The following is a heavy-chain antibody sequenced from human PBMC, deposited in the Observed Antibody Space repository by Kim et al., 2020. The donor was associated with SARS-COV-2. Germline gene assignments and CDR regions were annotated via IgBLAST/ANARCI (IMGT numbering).Heavy chain of an antibody. Sequence: GGSLRLSCAASGFTFSSYAMHWVRQAPGKGLEWVAVISYDGSNKYYADSVKGRFTISRDNSKNTLYLQMNSLRAEDTAVYYCARDTHTNLLISRLNAYYYGMDVWGQGTTVTVSS. CDR3: ARDTHTNLLISRLNAYYYGMDV. CDR2: ISYDGSNK. CDR1: GFTFSSYA. D-gene: IGHD3-10*01. V-gene: IGHV3-30*04. J-gene: IGHJ6*02.